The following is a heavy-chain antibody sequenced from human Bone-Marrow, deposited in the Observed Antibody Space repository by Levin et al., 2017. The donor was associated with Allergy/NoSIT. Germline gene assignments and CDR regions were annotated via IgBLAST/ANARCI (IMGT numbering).Heavy chain of an antibody. Sequence: AGGSLRLSCTVSGGSISSSSYYWGWIRQPPGMGLGWIGSMYYSGSTYYNPSLKSRVTISVNTSKNQFSLKVSSVTAADTAVYYCARHHHYGSGSYDYWGQGTLVTVSS. D-gene: IGHD3-10*01. CDR1: GGSISSSSYY. J-gene: IGHJ4*02. CDR3: ARHHHYGSGSYDY. CDR2: MYYSGST. V-gene: IGHV4-39*01.